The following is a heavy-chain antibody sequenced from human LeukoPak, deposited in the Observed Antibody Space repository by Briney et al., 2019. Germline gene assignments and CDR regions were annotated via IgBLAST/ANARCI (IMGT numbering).Heavy chain of an antibody. V-gene: IGHV3-21*05. J-gene: IGHJ4*02. CDR1: GFTFSRNW. CDR2: ITSSGDDI. Sequence: PGGSLRLSRAASGFTFSRNWMYWVRQAPGKGLEWVAYITSSGDDIYYADSVKGRFTISRDNAKNALFLRMSSLRVEDTATYYCASDIVATSGDFWGQGTLVIVSS. CDR3: ASDIVATSGDF. D-gene: IGHD5-12*01.